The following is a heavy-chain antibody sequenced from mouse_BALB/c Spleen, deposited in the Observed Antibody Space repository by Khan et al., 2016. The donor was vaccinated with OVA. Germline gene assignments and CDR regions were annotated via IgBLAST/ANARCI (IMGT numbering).Heavy chain of an antibody. CDR2: ICSDSNTI. CDR1: GFTFSGFG. J-gene: IGHJ2*01. Sequence: EVELVESGGGLVQTGGSRKLSCAASGFTFSGFGMHWVRQAPEKGLEWVAYICSDSNTIYYADTVKGRFTISRDNPKNTLFLQRTSLRSEDTAMYYCARTGYYYFDYWGQGTTLTVSS. V-gene: IGHV5-17*02. CDR3: ARTGYYYFDY. D-gene: IGHD2-3*01.